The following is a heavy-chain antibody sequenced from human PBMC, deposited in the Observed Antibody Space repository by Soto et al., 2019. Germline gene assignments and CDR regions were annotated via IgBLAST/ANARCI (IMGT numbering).Heavy chain of an antibody. Sequence: QVQLVESGGGVVQPGRSLRLSCAASGFTFSSYGMHWVRQAPGKGLEWVAVISYDGSNKYYADSVKGRFTISRDNXXNTLYLQMNSLRAEDTAVYYCAKNGGGDWEDAFDIWGQGTMVTVSS. J-gene: IGHJ3*02. CDR2: ISYDGSNK. D-gene: IGHD2-21*02. CDR3: AKNGGGDWEDAFDI. CDR1: GFTFSSYG. V-gene: IGHV3-30*18.